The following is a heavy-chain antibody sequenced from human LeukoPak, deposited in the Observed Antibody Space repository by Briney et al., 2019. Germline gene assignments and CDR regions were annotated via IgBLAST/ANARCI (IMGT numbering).Heavy chain of an antibody. CDR1: GFTFSSSW. J-gene: IGHJ3*02. CDR2: IKQDGSEK. D-gene: IGHD3-10*01. V-gene: IGHV3-7*01. Sequence: GGSLRLSCAASGFTFSSSWMSWVRHAPGKGLEWVANIKQDGSEKYYVDSVKGRFTISRDNAKNSLYLQMNSLRAEDTAVYYCARVPGMVRGVIITDGDAFDIWGQGTMVTVSS. CDR3: ARVPGMVRGVIITDGDAFDI.